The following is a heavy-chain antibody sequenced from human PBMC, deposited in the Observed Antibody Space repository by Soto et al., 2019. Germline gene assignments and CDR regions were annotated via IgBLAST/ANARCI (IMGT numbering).Heavy chain of an antibody. CDR1: GFTFSSYG. D-gene: IGHD6-13*01. Sequence: GGSLRLSCAASGFTFSSYGMHWVRQAPGKGLEWVAVIWYDGNDKYYADFVKGRFTISRDNAKNTVSLQMNSLRAEDTAVYYCAIDRHSSPPGYFAYSGQRTLVTGSA. CDR3: AIDRHSSPPGYFAY. V-gene: IGHV3-33*01. J-gene: IGHJ1*01. CDR2: IWYDGNDK.